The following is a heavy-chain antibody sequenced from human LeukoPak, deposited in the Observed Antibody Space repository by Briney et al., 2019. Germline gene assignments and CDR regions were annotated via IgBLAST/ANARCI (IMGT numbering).Heavy chain of an antibody. CDR2: IYSGDST. J-gene: IGHJ4*02. V-gene: IGHV3-NL1*01. CDR3: SWSDYYPRDY. CDR1: GFIFSKYG. D-gene: IGHD3-3*01. Sequence: GGSLRLSCAVSGFIFSKYGMHWVRQAPGKGLEWVSIIYSGDSTAYADSVKGRFTTSRDNSKNTLYLQMNSLRAEDTAVYFCSWSDYYPRDYWCQGTLVNVSS.